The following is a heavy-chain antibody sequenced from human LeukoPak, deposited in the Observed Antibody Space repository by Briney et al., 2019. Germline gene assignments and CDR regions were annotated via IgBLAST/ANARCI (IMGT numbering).Heavy chain of an antibody. V-gene: IGHV1-46*01. CDR3: ARDLGTTEEDYYGSSGYFDY. J-gene: IGHJ4*02. D-gene: IGHD3-22*01. CDR1: GYTFTSYY. CDR2: INPSGGST. Sequence: GASVKVSCKASGYTFTSYYMHWVRQAPGQGLEWMGIINPSGGSTSYAQKFQGRVTMTRDTSTSTVYMELSSLRSEDTAVYYCARDLGTTEEDYYGSSGYFDYWGQGTLVTVSS.